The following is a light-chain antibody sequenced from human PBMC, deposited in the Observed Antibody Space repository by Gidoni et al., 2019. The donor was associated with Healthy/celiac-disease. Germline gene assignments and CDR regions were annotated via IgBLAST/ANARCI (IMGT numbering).Light chain of an antibody. CDR2: RNN. Sequence: QSVLTQPPSASGTPGQRVTISCSGSSSNIGSNYVYWYQQLPGPAPKLLIYRNNQRPSGVPDRFSGSKSGTSASLAISGLRSEDEADYYCAAWDDSLSGVFGGGTQLTVL. J-gene: IGLJ3*02. CDR1: SSNIGSNY. V-gene: IGLV1-47*01. CDR3: AAWDDSLSGV.